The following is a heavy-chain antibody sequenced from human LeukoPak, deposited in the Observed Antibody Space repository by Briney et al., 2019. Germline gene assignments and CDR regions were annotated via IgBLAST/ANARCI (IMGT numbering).Heavy chain of an antibody. CDR3: ARDPLYYYGSGSYYKGVDY. V-gene: IGHV1-2*02. D-gene: IGHD3-10*01. Sequence: ASVKVSCKASGYTFTGYYMHWVRQAPGQGLEWMGWINPNSGGTNYAQKFQGRVTMTRDTSISTAYMELSRLRSDDTAVYYCARDPLYYYGSGSYYKGVDYWGQGTLVTVSS. J-gene: IGHJ4*02. CDR2: INPNSGGT. CDR1: GYTFTGYY.